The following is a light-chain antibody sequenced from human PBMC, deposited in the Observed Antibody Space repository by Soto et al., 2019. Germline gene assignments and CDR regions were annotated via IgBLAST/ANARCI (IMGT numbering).Light chain of an antibody. CDR2: GAS. CDR1: QSVSNN. CDR3: QHYNNLPLT. V-gene: IGKV3-15*01. J-gene: IGKJ4*01. Sequence: EIVMTQSPATLSVSPGERATLSCRASQSVSNNLAWYQHKPGQAPRLLIFGASTRATGIPVRFSGSGSGTEFTLTSISLQSEDSAVYYWQHYNNLPLTFGGGTKVEIK.